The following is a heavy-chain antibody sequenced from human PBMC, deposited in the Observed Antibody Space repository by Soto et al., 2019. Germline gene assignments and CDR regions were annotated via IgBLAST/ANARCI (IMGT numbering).Heavy chain of an antibody. Sequence: QVQLVESGGGVVQPGRSLRLSCAASGFTFSSYGMHWVRQAPGKGLEWVAVIWYDGSNKYYADSVKGRFTISRVNSKNTLYLQMNSLRAEDTAVYYCARVRSNMITFGSPAEAFDIWGQGTMVTVSS. J-gene: IGHJ3*02. V-gene: IGHV3-33*01. CDR3: ARVRSNMITFGSPAEAFDI. D-gene: IGHD3-16*01. CDR1: GFTFSSYG. CDR2: IWYDGSNK.